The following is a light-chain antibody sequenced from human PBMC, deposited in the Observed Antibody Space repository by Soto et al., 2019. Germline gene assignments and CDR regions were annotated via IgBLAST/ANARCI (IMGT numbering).Light chain of an antibody. J-gene: IGKJ2*01. Sequence: DVQMTQSPSSLSASVGDRVTITCRASRDISSSLAWYQQKPGKVPKLLIYAASTLHAGVQSRFSGSGSGTLFTLTSNSLQPEDVATYYCQKYNSAPNTFGRGTRLEIK. CDR1: RDISSS. V-gene: IGKV1-27*01. CDR2: AAS. CDR3: QKYNSAPNT.